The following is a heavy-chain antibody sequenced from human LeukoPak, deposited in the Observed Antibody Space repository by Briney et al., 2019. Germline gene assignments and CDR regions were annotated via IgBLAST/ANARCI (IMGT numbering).Heavy chain of an antibody. J-gene: IGHJ6*02. CDR3: ARQYYYGMDV. Sequence: SETLSLTCTVSGGSISSSSYYWGWIRQPPGKGLEWIGSIYYSGSTYYNPSLKSRVTISVDTSKNQFSLKLSSVTAADTAVYYCARQYYYGMDVWGQGTTVTVSS. CDR1: GGSISSSSYY. CDR2: IYYSGST. V-gene: IGHV4-39*01.